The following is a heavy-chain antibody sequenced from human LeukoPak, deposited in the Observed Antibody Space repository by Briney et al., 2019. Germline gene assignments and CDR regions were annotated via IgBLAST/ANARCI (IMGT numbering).Heavy chain of an antibody. Sequence: SETLSLTCTVSGGSISTNYWSWIRQPPGKGLEWIGNIFYSGRNNYNPSLRSRVTISVDTSKNQFSLKLSSVTAADTAVYYCASGVAVAGDFDYWGQGTLVTVSS. V-gene: IGHV4-59*01. CDR2: IFYSGRN. D-gene: IGHD6-19*01. J-gene: IGHJ4*02. CDR3: ASGVAVAGDFDY. CDR1: GGSISTNY.